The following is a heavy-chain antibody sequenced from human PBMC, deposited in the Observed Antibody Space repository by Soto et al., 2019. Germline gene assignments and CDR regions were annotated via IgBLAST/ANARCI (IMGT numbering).Heavy chain of an antibody. D-gene: IGHD4-17*01. CDR2: VYYSGGT. Sequence: SETLSLTCTVSGGSISSGGYYWSWIRQHPGKGLEWIGYVYYSGGTNYSPSFKDRVTISVDTTENQFSLKVNSVTAADTAVYYCAREETPVSPHYFYYGLAAWGQGTTVTVSS. V-gene: IGHV4-61*08. CDR3: AREETPVSPHYFYYGLAA. CDR1: GGSISSGGYY. J-gene: IGHJ6*02.